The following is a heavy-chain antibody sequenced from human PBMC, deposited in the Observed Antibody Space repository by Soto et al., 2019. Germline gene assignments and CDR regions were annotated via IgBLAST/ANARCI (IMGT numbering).Heavy chain of an antibody. J-gene: IGHJ5*02. CDR3: ARDRLTYRILNWFDP. D-gene: IGHD2-15*01. CDR1: GYTFTGYY. Sequence: QVQLVQSGAEVKKPGASVKVSCKASGYTFTGYYMHWVRQAPGQGLEWLGWINPNSGGTNYAQKFQGRVTMNRDTSISTAYMELSRLRSDDTAVYYCARDRLTYRILNWFDPWGQGTLVTVSS. CDR2: INPNSGGT. V-gene: IGHV1-2*02.